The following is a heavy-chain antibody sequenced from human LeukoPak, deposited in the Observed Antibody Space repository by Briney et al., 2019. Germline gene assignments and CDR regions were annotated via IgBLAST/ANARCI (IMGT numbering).Heavy chain of an antibody. Sequence: GGSIRPSCVASGFTFSSYAMHWVRQAPGKGLEYVAVISSSGGTTYYANSVKGRFTISRDNSKKTLYLQMGSLRPEDMAVYYCARGVSTVYWGQGTLVTVSS. CDR3: ARGVSTVY. CDR1: GFTFSSYA. D-gene: IGHD4-11*01. CDR2: ISSSGGTT. J-gene: IGHJ4*02. V-gene: IGHV3-64*01.